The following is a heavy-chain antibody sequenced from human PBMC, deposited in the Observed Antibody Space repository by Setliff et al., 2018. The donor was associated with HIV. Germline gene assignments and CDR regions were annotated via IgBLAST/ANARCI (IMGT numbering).Heavy chain of an antibody. CDR3: EKNPTDYGGNWFDP. CDR1: GFTFSSYA. V-gene: IGHV3-23*01. J-gene: IGHJ5*02. Sequence: SLRLSCAASGFTFSSYAMSWVRQAPGKGLEWVSAISGSGGTTYYADSVKGRFTISRDNSKNTLYLQMNSLRAEDTAVYYCEKNPTDYGGNWFDPWGQGTLVTVSS. D-gene: IGHD4-17*01. CDR2: ISGSGGTT.